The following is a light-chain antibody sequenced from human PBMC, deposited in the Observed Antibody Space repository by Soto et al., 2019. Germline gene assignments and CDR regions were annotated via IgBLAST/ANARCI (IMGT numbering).Light chain of an antibody. CDR2: KAS. CDR3: XYWXXYSWT. V-gene: IGKV1-5*03. Sequence: DIQMTQSPSTLSASVGDRVTITCRASQSITDWLAWYQQKPGKAPKFLIYKASNLEGGVPSRFSGSGSGTEFTLTIXSVQPDDFXXYYXXYWXXYSWTFGQGTKVEIK. CDR1: QSITDW. J-gene: IGKJ1*01.